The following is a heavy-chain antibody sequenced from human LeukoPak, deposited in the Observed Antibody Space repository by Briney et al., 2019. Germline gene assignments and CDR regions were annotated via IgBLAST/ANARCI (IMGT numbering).Heavy chain of an antibody. V-gene: IGHV3-21*01. CDR3: GAAYSGSSPFDY. Sequence: PGGSLRLSCTASGFTFSTYTMNWVRQAPGKGLEWVSSISSSSYYIYYADSVKGRFTISRDNAKNSLLLQMNSLRAEDTAVYYCGAAYSGSSPFDYWGQGTLVTVSS. CDR2: ISSSSYYI. J-gene: IGHJ4*02. D-gene: IGHD1-26*01. CDR1: GFTFSTYT.